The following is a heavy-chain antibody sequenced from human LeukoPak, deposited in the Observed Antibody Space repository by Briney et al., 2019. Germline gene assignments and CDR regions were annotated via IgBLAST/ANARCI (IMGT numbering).Heavy chain of an antibody. CDR3: AKEMDSIYARYRRGSFDI. J-gene: IGHJ3*02. CDR2: ISDSGSTK. Sequence: GGSLRLSCAASGFTFSRYAMSWVRQAPGKGLEWVSDISDSGSTKYYADSVKGRFIISRDNSKNTLYVEMNSLRAEETAVYYCAKEMDSIYARYRRGSFDIWGQGTMVTVSS. V-gene: IGHV3-23*01. D-gene: IGHD3-22*01. CDR1: GFTFSRYA.